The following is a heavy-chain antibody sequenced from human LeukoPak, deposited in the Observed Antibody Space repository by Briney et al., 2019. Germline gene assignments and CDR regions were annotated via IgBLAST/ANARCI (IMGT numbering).Heavy chain of an antibody. D-gene: IGHD6-13*01. V-gene: IGHV3-21*04. CDR1: GFTFSSYS. Sequence: GGSLRLSCAASGFTFSSYSMNWVRQAPGKGLEWVSSISSSSSYIYYADSVKGRFTISRDNSKNSLYLQMNSLRPEDTALYYCAKDIEAAAGTYFDYWGQGTLVTVSS. CDR3: AKDIEAAAGTYFDY. J-gene: IGHJ4*02. CDR2: ISSSSSYI.